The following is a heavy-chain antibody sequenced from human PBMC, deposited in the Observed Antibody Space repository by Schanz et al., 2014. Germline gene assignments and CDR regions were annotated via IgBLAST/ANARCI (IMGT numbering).Heavy chain of an antibody. J-gene: IGHJ4*02. D-gene: IGHD1-1*01. CDR3: ARDRRNADLDY. V-gene: IGHV3-11*04. CDR2: IGNGGVTI. CDR1: GFPFSDYF. Sequence: VQLVESGGGLVQPGGSLRLSCVASGFPFSDYFMAWIRQPPGRGLEWVSYIGNGGVTIYYADSVKGRFTISRDNAKNTLYLQMNSLRAEDTALYYCARDRRNADLDYWGQGTLVTVSS.